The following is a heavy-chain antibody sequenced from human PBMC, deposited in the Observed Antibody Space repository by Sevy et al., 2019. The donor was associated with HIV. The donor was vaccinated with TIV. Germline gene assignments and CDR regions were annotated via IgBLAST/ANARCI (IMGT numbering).Heavy chain of an antibody. D-gene: IGHD6-13*01. CDR3: ARALGSSSWYGGYYFDY. CDR1: GDSVSSNSAA. V-gene: IGHV6-1*01. CDR2: TYYRSQWYN. Sequence: KQSQTLSLTCAISGDSVSSNSAAWNWIRQSPSRGLEWLGRTYYRSQWYNDYVVSVKSRITINPDTSKNQFSLQLNSVTPEDTAVYYCARALGSSSWYGGYYFDYWGQGTLVTVSS. J-gene: IGHJ4*02.